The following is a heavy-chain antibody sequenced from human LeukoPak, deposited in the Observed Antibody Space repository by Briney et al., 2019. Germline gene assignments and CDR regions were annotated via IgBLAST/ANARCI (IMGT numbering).Heavy chain of an antibody. J-gene: IGHJ5*01. CDR2: ITGGHFPT. Sequence: GGSLTLSCAASGFSLSNFAMTWVRQAPGKGLEWVSSITGGHFPTYYTDSVKGRFTISRDNSKNTLYLQMNSLRADDTAVYYCTRDPNGDYVGAFESWGQGTLVTVSS. CDR1: GFSLSNFA. D-gene: IGHD4-17*01. CDR3: TRDPNGDYVGAFES. V-gene: IGHV3-23*01.